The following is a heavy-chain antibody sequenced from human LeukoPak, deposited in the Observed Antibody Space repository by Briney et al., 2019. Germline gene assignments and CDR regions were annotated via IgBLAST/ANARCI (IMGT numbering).Heavy chain of an antibody. V-gene: IGHV3-30*02. CDR1: GFTVSSNY. D-gene: IGHD3-22*01. J-gene: IGHJ5*02. Sequence: GGSLRLSCAASGFTVSSNYMSWVRQAPGKGLEWVAFIRYDGSNKYYADSVKGRFTISRDNSKNTLYLQMNSLRAEDTAVYYCAKHDYFYDSSGYYSNWFDPWGQGTLVTVSS. CDR3: AKHDYFYDSSGYYSNWFDP. CDR2: IRYDGSNK.